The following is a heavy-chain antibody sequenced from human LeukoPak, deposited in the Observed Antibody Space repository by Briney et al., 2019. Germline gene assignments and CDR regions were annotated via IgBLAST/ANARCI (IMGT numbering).Heavy chain of an antibody. CDR3: AKGLSATSMGIDY. CDR2: ISGSSGST. CDR1: GFTFSTYA. Sequence: GGSLRLSCAASGFTFSTYAMTWVRQAPGRGLEWVSTISGSSGSTDYADSVKGRFTVSRDNPRNTLYLQMHSVRVDDTAVYYCAKGLSATSMGIDYWGQGTLVTVSS. D-gene: IGHD4-17*01. V-gene: IGHV3-23*01. J-gene: IGHJ4*02.